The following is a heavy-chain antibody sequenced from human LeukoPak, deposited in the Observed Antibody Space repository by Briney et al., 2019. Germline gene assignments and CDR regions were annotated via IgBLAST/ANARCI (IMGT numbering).Heavy chain of an antibody. CDR3: ARVRTTGSYYGMDV. Sequence: GGSLRLSCVASGFTFSDYYMSWVRQAPGKGLEWVANIKEDESEKYYVDSVKGRFTISRDNAQNSLNLQMNSLRPEDMAMYYCARVRTTGSYYGMDVWGQGTTVTVSS. V-gene: IGHV3-7*01. CDR1: GFTFSDYY. CDR2: IKEDESEK. J-gene: IGHJ6*02. D-gene: IGHD3-10*01.